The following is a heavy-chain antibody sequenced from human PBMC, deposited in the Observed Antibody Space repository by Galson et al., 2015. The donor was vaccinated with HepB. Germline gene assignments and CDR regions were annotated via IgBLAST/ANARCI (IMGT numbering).Heavy chain of an antibody. Sequence: SLRLSCAASGFTFSDYYMSWIRQAPGKGLEWVSYISSSGSTIYYADSVKGRFTISRDNAKNSLYLQMNSLRAEDTAVYYCASGAETDSSGWSRHKDYWGQGTLVTVSS. V-gene: IGHV3-11*01. CDR1: GFTFSDYY. D-gene: IGHD6-19*01. J-gene: IGHJ4*02. CDR2: ISSSGSTI. CDR3: ASGAETDSSGWSRHKDY.